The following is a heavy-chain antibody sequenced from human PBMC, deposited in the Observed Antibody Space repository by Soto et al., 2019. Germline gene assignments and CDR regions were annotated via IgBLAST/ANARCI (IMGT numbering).Heavy chain of an antibody. CDR1: GYTFTTHY. D-gene: IGHD3-10*01. CDR3: ARAGENYGSGTFSPPLRYYFNS. Sequence: QVQLVQSGTEVKKPGASVKVSCKASGYTFTTHYMHWVRQAPGQGLEWMGIINPSGCRTTYAMKFQGRVTMTSDTSTNTVYVELTSLRSEDTAIYFCARAGENYGSGTFSPPLRYYFNSWGQGTLVTVSS. J-gene: IGHJ4*02. CDR2: INPSGCRT. V-gene: IGHV1-46*01.